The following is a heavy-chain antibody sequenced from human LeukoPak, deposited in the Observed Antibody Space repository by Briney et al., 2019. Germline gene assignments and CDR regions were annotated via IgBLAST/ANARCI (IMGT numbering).Heavy chain of an antibody. CDR1: GYSFTTFH. V-gene: IGHV1-8*03. D-gene: IGHD3-10*01. J-gene: IGHJ6*03. CDR3: ARETWGSGSYYNEWYYMDV. Sequence: ASVKVSCKAAGYSFTTFHMNWVRQAPGQGPEWMGWVNPDNGNTGFAQKFQGRVTITQNSSVTTAYMELRSLRSDDTAVYYCARETWGSGSYYNEWYYMDVWGKGTTVTISS. CDR2: VNPDNGNT.